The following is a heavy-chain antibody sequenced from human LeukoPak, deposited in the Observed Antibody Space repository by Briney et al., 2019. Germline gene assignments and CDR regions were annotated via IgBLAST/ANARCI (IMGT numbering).Heavy chain of an antibody. CDR2: ISSNGGST. Sequence: GGSLRLSCAASGFTFSSYAMHWVRQAPGKGLEYVSAISSNGGSTYYANSVKGRFTISRDNSKNTLYLQMGSLRAEDMAVYCCARVGRSVGYYGSGSFWGPHDYWGQGTLVTVSS. D-gene: IGHD3-10*01. V-gene: IGHV3-64*01. CDR3: ARVGRSVGYYGSGSFWGPHDY. CDR1: GFTFSSYA. J-gene: IGHJ4*02.